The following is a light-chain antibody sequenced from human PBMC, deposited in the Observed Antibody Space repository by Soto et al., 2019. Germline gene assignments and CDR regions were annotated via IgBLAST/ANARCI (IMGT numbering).Light chain of an antibody. CDR2: AAS. Sequence: DIQMTQSPSSLSASVGYRVTITCRASQSISSYLNWYQQKPGKAPKLLIYAASSLQSGVPSRFSGSGSGTDFTLTISSLQPEDFATYYCQHSYSTPLTFGQGTRLEIK. CDR1: QSISSY. V-gene: IGKV1-39*01. J-gene: IGKJ5*01. CDR3: QHSYSTPLT.